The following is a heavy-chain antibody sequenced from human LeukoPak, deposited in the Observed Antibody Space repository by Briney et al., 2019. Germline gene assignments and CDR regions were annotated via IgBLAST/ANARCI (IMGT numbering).Heavy chain of an antibody. CDR2: IRYDGSNK. CDR3: ANGQYYYGSGSRIGGEYYFDY. Sequence: GGSLRLSCAASGFTFSSYWMSWVRQAPGKGLEWVAFIRYDGSNKYYADSVKGRFTISRDNSKNTLYLQMNSLRAEDTAVYYCANGQYYYGSGSRIGGEYYFDYWGQGTLVTVSS. J-gene: IGHJ4*02. CDR1: GFTFSSYW. D-gene: IGHD3-10*01. V-gene: IGHV3-30*02.